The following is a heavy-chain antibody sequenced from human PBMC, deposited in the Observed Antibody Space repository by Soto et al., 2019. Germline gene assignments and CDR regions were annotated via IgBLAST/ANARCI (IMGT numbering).Heavy chain of an antibody. D-gene: IGHD5-18*01. CDR2: VYYSGTT. CDR1: GGSLSSYY. Sequence: QVQLQESGPGLVKPSETLSLTCTVSGGSLSSYYWSWIRQPPGMGLEWIGYVYYSGTTSYNPSLKSRVTISVDTSKNQFSLNLNSVTAADTAVYYCARHRYSYGVYYFDYWGQGTLVTVSS. J-gene: IGHJ4*02. V-gene: IGHV4-59*08. CDR3: ARHRYSYGVYYFDY.